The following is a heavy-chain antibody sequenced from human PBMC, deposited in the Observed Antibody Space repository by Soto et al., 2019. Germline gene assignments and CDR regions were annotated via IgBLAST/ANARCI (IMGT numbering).Heavy chain of an antibody. D-gene: IGHD1-7*01. CDR3: ARDIVTGTRPDAFDI. V-gene: IGHV3-48*01. J-gene: IGHJ3*02. CDR2: ISGSSTTI. CDR1: GFTLNRYS. Sequence: EVQLVESGGDLVQPGGSLRLSCAASGFTLNRYSMNWVRQAPGKGLEWLSYISGSSTTIHNADSVKGRFTISRDTAKNSLYLQMNSLRAEDTAVYYCARDIVTGTRPDAFDIWGQGTMVTVSS.